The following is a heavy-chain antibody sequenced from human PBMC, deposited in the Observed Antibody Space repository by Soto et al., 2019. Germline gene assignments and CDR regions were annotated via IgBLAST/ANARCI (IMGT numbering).Heavy chain of an antibody. D-gene: IGHD3-22*01. CDR2: IYHSGST. CDR1: GGSISSSNW. CDR3: ASLTAYYDSSGYSNAFDI. J-gene: IGHJ3*02. V-gene: IGHV4-4*02. Sequence: PSETLSLTCAVSGGSISSSNWWSWVRQPPGKGLEWIGEIYHSGSTNYNPSLKSRVTISVDKSKNQFSLKLSSVPAADTAVYYCASLTAYYDSSGYSNAFDIWGQGTMVTVSS.